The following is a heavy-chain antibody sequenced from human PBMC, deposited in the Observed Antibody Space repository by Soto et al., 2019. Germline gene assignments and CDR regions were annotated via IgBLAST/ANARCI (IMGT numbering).Heavy chain of an antibody. D-gene: IGHD2-21*01. CDR3: VRGGGGGQFDS. J-gene: IGHJ5*01. CDR1: GFIFSDFY. V-gene: IGHV3-11*06. Sequence: PGGSLRLSCEVSGFIFSDFYMSWIRQAPGKGLEWLSYISPNSNYRQYAESVKGRHTISRDKDKKSLSLQMNSLRVEDTAVYYCVRGGGGGQFDSWGQGT. CDR2: ISPNSNYR.